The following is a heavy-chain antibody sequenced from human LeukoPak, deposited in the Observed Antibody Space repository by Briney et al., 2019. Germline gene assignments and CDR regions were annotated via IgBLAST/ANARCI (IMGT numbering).Heavy chain of an antibody. V-gene: IGHV3-53*01. Sequence: GGPLRLSCAASGLIVSSDYLAWVRQAPGKGLEWISVIYGGGATYYADSVRGRFTISRDNSKNGLFLQMDSLRVEDTAVYHCVRLLPASRHYFDYWGQGTLVTVSS. D-gene: IGHD6-6*01. CDR2: IYGGGAT. CDR3: VRLLPASRHYFDY. J-gene: IGHJ4*02. CDR1: GLIVSSDY.